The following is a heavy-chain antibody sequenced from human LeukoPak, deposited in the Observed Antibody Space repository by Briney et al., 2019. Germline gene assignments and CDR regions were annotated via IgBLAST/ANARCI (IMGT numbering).Heavy chain of an antibody. J-gene: IGHJ6*03. Sequence: ASVKVSCKASGGTFSNYAISWVRRAPGQGLEWMGGIIPMFGTPNYAQKFQGRVTITTDESTSTAYMELSSLRSEDTAVYYCARGYKRTTMVRGVSYYYFHYMDVWGKGTTVTVSS. CDR1: GGTFSNYA. D-gene: IGHD3-10*01. CDR2: IIPMFGTP. CDR3: ARGYKRTTMVRGVSYYYFHYMDV. V-gene: IGHV1-69*05.